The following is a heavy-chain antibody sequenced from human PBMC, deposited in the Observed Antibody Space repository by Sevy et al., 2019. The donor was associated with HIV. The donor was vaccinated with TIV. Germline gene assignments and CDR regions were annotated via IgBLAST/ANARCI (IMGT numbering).Heavy chain of an antibody. Sequence: GGSLRLSCAASGFTFSSYAMSWVRQAPGKGLEWVSAISGSGGSTYYADSVKGRFTISRDNSKNTLYLQMNSLRAEDTAVYYCAKARGFKNYGEKHWFDSWGQGTLVTVSS. J-gene: IGHJ5*01. CDR2: ISGSGGST. V-gene: IGHV3-23*01. CDR3: AKARGFKNYGEKHWFDS. CDR1: GFTFSSYA. D-gene: IGHD4-17*01.